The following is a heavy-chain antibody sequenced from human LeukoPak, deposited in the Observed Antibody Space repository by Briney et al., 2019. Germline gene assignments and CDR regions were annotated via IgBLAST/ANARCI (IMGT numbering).Heavy chain of an antibody. J-gene: IGHJ4*02. D-gene: IGHD3-10*01. CDR1: GFTFSSYA. Sequence: GGSLRLSCAASGFTFSSYAMSWVRQAPGKRLERVAVIWYDGSNKYYADSVKGRFTISRDNSKNTLYLQLNSLRAEDTAVYYCARDSTYYYDSGSSGPHYFDNWGQGTLVTVSS. CDR3: ARDSTYYYDSGSSGPHYFDN. V-gene: IGHV3-33*08. CDR2: IWYDGSNK.